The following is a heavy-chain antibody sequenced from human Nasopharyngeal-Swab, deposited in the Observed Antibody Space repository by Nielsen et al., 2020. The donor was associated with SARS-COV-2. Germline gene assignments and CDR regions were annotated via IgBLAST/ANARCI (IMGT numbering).Heavy chain of an antibody. J-gene: IGHJ4*02. V-gene: IGHV3-23*01. CDR3: AKDIARGGYYVDY. D-gene: IGHD3-3*01. Sequence: WIRQPPGKGLEWVSAISGSGGSTYYADSVKGRFTISRDNSKNTLYLQMNSLRAEDTAVYYCAKDIARGGYYVDYWGQGTLVTVSP. CDR2: ISGSGGST.